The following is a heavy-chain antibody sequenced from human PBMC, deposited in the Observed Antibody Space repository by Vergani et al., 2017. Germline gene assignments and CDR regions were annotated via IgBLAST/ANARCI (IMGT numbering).Heavy chain of an antibody. D-gene: IGHD6-13*01. J-gene: IGHJ1*01. CDR1: GFTFSTYA. V-gene: IGHV3-23*01. Sequence: EVQLLESGGSLKQPGGSVRLSCAASGFTFSTYAMHWVRQAPGKGLEWVSALTGGGGSTYYADSVKGRFTISRDNSKNTLYLQMNSLRAEDTAVYYCAKEPLEGQLTGGFQHWGQGTLVTVSS. CDR2: LTGGGGST. CDR3: AKEPLEGQLTGGFQH.